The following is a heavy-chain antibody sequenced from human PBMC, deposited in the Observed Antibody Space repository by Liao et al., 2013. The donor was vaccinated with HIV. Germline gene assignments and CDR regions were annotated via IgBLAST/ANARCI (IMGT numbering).Heavy chain of an antibody. Sequence: QGQLLESGPGLLKPSQTLSLTCAVSGASVTSDDYYWERGPPVPGKGPGVDRACLSWWQYLLYSVSQGSRLHISGPVQNDVSLTLRSVTAADTAVYYCTTAFKVGIFDNWGQGILVTVAS. D-gene: IGHD2-21*01. J-gene: IGHJ4*02. CDR3: TTAFKVGIFDN. CDR2: LSWWQY. CDR1: GASVTSDDYY. V-gene: IGHV4-30-4*08.